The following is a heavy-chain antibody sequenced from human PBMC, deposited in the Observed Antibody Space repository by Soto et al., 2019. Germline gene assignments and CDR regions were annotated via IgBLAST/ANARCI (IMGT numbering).Heavy chain of an antibody. D-gene: IGHD2-15*01. CDR2: IYYSGST. CDR3: ARQRTSVVAQAYFDS. CDR1: GDSINNRSYY. J-gene: IGHJ4*02. Sequence: SETLSLTCTVTGDSINNRSYYWGWIRQPPGKGLEWIGSIYYSGSTYNNPSLKSRVSMSVDTSKNQFSLKLRSVTAADTALYYCARQRTSVVAQAYFDSWGQGSLVTVSS. V-gene: IGHV4-39*01.